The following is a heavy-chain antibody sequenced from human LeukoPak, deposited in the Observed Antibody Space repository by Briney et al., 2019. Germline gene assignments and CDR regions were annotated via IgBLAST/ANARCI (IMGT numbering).Heavy chain of an antibody. CDR3: ARHIDYGDYFDY. V-gene: IGHV4-59*08. J-gene: IGHJ4*02. CDR1: GGSISSYY. Sequence: PSETLSLTYTVSGGSISSYYWSWIRQPPGKGLEWIGYIYYSGSTNYNPSLKSRVTISVDTSKNQVSPNLSSVTAADTAVYYCARHIDYGDYFDYWGQGTLVTVSS. D-gene: IGHD4-17*01. CDR2: IYYSGST.